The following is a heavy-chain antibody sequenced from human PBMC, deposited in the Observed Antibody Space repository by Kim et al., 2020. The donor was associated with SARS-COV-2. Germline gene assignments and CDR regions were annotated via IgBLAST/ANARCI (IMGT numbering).Heavy chain of an antibody. V-gene: IGHV1-46*01. CDR2: INPSGGST. CDR1: GYTFTSYY. Sequence: ASVKVSCKASGYTFTSYYMHWVRQAPGQGLEWMGIINPSGGSTSYAQKFQGRVTMTRDTSTSTVYMELSSLRSEDTAVYYCARAQYYDILTGFSPPHYYFDYWGQGTLVTVSS. CDR3: ARAQYYDILTGFSPPHYYFDY. J-gene: IGHJ4*02. D-gene: IGHD3-9*01.